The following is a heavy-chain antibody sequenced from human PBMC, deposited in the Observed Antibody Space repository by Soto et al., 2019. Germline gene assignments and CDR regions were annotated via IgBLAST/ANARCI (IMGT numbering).Heavy chain of an antibody. CDR3: ARGTGLSYTYGIDD. D-gene: IGHD5-18*01. Sequence: PSETRSLTCTVSGASVDSAGYFWTWIRQRPGKGLEWIGHINYSGSTDHTPSLRSRLMVSIDTSKNQFSLKLNSVTAADTAIYYCARGTGLSYTYGIDDWGQGTLVTVSS. CDR1: GASVDSAGYF. V-gene: IGHV4-31*03. J-gene: IGHJ1*01. CDR2: INYSGST.